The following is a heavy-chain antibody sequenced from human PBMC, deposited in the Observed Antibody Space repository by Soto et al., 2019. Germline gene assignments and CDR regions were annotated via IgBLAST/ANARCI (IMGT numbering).Heavy chain of an antibody. Sequence: GGSLRLSCAASGFTFSSYAMHWVRQAPGKGLEWVAVISYDGSNKYYADSVKGRFTISRDNSKNTLYLQMNSLRAEDTAVYYCARSKGSSYFDYWGQGTLVTVSS. J-gene: IGHJ4*02. CDR1: GFTFSSYA. V-gene: IGHV3-30-3*01. CDR2: ISYDGSNK. D-gene: IGHD6-6*01. CDR3: ARSKGSSYFDY.